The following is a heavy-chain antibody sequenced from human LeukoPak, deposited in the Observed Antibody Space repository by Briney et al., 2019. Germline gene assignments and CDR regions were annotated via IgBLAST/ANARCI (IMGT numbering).Heavy chain of an antibody. Sequence: PSETLSLTCAASGYSISSGYYWGWIRQPPGKGLEWIGSVYHSGSTYYNPSLKSRVTISVDTSKNQFSLKLSSVTAADTAVYYCARHGNYYDTSQSDPWGQGTLVTVSS. D-gene: IGHD3-22*01. CDR1: GYSISSGYY. V-gene: IGHV4-38-2*01. J-gene: IGHJ5*02. CDR2: VYHSGST. CDR3: ARHGNYYDTSQSDP.